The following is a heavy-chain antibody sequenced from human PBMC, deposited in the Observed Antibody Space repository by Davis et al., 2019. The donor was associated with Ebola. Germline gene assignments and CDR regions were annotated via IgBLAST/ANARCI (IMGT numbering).Heavy chain of an antibody. D-gene: IGHD3-16*01. J-gene: IGHJ2*01. CDR3: AKTSGTIYAWWYFDL. Sequence: GESLKISCAASGFTFSSYWMHWVRQAPGKGLEWVSAISGSGGSTYYADSVKGRFTISRDNSKNTLYLQMNSLRAEDTAVYYCAKTSGTIYAWWYFDLWGRGTLVTVSS. CDR1: GFTFSSYW. V-gene: IGHV3-23*01. CDR2: ISGSGGST.